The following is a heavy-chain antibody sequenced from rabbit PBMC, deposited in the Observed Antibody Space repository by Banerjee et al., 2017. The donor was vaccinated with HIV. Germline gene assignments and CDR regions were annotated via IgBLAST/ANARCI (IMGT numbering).Heavy chain of an antibody. V-gene: IGHV1S7*01. CDR1: GIDFSSYG. J-gene: IGHJ4*01. CDR3: ARDLTGVIGWNFNL. CDR2: IYPDYGST. Sequence: QLVESGGGLVTLGGSLKLSCKASGIDFSSYGISWVRQAPGKGLEWIAYIYPDYGSTDYASWVNGRFTISLDNAQNTVDLQMNSLTAADTAAYFCARDLTGVIGWNFNLWGQGTLVTVS. D-gene: IGHD1-1*01.